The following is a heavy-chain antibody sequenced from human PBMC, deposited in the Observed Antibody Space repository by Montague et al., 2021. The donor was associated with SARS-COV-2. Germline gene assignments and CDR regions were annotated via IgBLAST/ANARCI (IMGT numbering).Heavy chain of an antibody. Sequence: TLSLTCTVSGGSIRSGSYYWSWIRQPAGKGLEWFGRIYSSGXTXYXXXXKXRVTMSVDTSKNQFSLKVSSVTAADTAVYYCARDHGDYSYYYGLDVWGQGTTVTVSS. J-gene: IGHJ6*02. CDR1: GGSIRSGSYY. CDR2: IYSSGXT. V-gene: IGHV4-61*02. D-gene: IGHD4-17*01. CDR3: ARDHGDYSYYYGLDV.